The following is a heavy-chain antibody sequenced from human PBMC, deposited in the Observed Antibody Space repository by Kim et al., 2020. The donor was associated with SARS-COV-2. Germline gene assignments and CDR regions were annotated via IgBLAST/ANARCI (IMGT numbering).Heavy chain of an antibody. J-gene: IGHJ4*02. Sequence: GESLKISCKGSGYSFTSYWISWVRQMPGKGLEWMGRIDPSDSYTNYSPSFQGHVTISADKSISTAYLQWSSLKASDTAMYYCARQGRVSGTKDGDYLAPGQGDYWGQGTLVTVSS. D-gene: IGHD4-17*01. CDR1: GYSFTSYW. CDR2: IDPSDSYT. V-gene: IGHV5-10-1*01. CDR3: ARQGRVSGTKDGDYLAPGQGDY.